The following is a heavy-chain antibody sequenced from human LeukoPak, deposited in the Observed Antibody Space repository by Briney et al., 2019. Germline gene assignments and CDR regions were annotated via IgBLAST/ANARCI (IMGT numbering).Heavy chain of an antibody. Sequence: GGSLRLSCVGSGVIVRSNYMTWVRQAPGKGLEWVSILYHGGSTYYADSVKGRFSISRDTSKNTLYLQMNSLRVEDTAVYYCATRRFGELTYWGQGTLVTVAS. CDR2: LYHGGST. J-gene: IGHJ4*02. V-gene: IGHV3-66*01. CDR3: ATRRFGELTY. D-gene: IGHD3-10*01. CDR1: GVIVRSNY.